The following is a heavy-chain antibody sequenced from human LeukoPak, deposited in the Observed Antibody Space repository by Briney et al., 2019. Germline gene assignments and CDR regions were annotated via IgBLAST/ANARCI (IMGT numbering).Heavy chain of an antibody. D-gene: IGHD3-22*01. CDR2: ISGSGGST. CDR3: AKGPPYYYDSSGYYYFDY. V-gene: IGHV3-23*01. J-gene: IGHJ4*02. CDR1: GFTFSSYA. Sequence: PGGSLRLSCAASGFTFSSYAMSWVRQAPGKGLEWVSAISGSGGSTYYADSVKGRLTISRDNSKNTLYLQMNSLRAEDTAVYYCAKGPPYYYDSSGYYYFDYWGQGTLVTVSS.